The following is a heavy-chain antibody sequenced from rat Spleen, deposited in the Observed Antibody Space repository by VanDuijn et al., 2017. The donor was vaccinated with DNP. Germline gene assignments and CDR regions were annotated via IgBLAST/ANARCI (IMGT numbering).Heavy chain of an antibody. CDR3: ARHAGITAYYWYFDV. J-gene: IGHJ1*01. D-gene: IGHD1-4*01. CDR1: GFSLSNYD. V-gene: IGHV5S13*01. Sequence: EVQLVESGGGLVQPGRSLKLSCAASGFSLSNYDMAWVRQAPTKGLDWVASISTGGGNTYYRDSVKGRFTISRDNAKNTQYLQMDSLRSEDTATYYCARHAGITAYYWYFDVWGPRTMVTVSS. CDR2: ISTGGGNT.